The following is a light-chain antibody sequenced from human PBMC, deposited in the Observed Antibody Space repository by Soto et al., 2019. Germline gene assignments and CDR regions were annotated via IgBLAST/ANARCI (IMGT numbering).Light chain of an antibody. V-gene: IGKV1-39*01. Sequence: DIQMTQSPSSLSASVGDRVTITCRASQSIRTYLNWYQQKPGKAPKLLIYAASSLQSGVPSRFRGSGSGTDFTLTISSLQPEDFATYYCQQSYSTLITFGQGTRLEIK. CDR3: QQSYSTLIT. CDR1: QSIRTY. CDR2: AAS. J-gene: IGKJ5*01.